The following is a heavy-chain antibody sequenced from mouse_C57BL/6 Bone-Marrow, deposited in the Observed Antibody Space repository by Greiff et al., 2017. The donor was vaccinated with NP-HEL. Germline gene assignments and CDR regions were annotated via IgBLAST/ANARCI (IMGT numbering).Heavy chain of an antibody. Sequence: QVQLQQPGAELVMPGASVKLSCKASGYTFTSYWMHWVKQRPGQGLEWIGEIDPSDSYTNYNKKFKGKSTLTVDKSSSTAYMQRSSLTSDDSAVYYCAITGTFAYWGQGTLVTVSA. CDR2: IDPSDSYT. CDR3: AITGTFAY. V-gene: IGHV1-69*01. CDR1: GYTFTSYW. D-gene: IGHD4-1*01. J-gene: IGHJ3*01.